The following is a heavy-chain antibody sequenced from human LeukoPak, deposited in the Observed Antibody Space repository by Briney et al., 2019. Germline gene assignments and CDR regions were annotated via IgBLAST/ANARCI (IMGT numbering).Heavy chain of an antibody. V-gene: IGHV3-23*01. Sequence: SGGSLRLSCAASGFTFSSYAMSWVRQAPGKGLEWVSAISGSGDSTCYSDSVKGRFTISRDNSKNTLYVQMNSLRAEDTAVYYCAKPLVSDYYDSSAYWGYWGQGILVTVSS. CDR3: AKPLVSDYYDSSAYWGY. J-gene: IGHJ1*01. CDR2: ISGSGDST. D-gene: IGHD3-22*01. CDR1: GFTFSSYA.